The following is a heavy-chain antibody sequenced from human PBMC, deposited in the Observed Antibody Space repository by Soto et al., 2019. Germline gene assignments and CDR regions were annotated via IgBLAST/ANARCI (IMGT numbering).Heavy chain of an antibody. Sequence: PGGSLRLSCAASGFAVSSKYMTWVRQAPGKGLEWVSVIYGGGTTYYADSVKGRFTISRDTSKNTLYLKMNSLTPEDTAVYYCGQPIGCPGFDSWGPETMVTVSS. D-gene: IGHD6-19*01. CDR1: GFAVSSKY. J-gene: IGHJ4*02. CDR2: IYGGGTT. CDR3: GQPIGCPGFDS. V-gene: IGHV3-53*01.